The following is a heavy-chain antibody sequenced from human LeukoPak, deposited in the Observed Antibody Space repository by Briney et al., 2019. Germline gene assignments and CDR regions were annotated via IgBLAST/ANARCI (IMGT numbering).Heavy chain of an antibody. Sequence: SETLSLTCTVSGGSIRSTSYYWGWIRQPPGKGLEWIGSIYYSGSTYYNPSLKSRVTISVDTSKNQFSLKLSSVTAADTAVYYCARVFGYGDSLDYWGQGTLVTVSS. CDR1: GGSIRSTSYY. D-gene: IGHD4-17*01. V-gene: IGHV4-39*07. J-gene: IGHJ4*02. CDR2: IYYSGST. CDR3: ARVFGYGDSLDY.